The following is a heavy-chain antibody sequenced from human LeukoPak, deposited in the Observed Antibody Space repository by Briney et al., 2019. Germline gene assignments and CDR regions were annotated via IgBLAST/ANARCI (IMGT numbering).Heavy chain of an antibody. V-gene: IGHV4-39*07. CDR2: IYYSGST. CDR1: GGSISSSSYY. Sequence: PSETLSLTCTVSGGSISSSSYYWGWIRQPPGKGLEWIGSIYYSGSTYYNPSLKSRVTMSLDTSKNHLSLNLSSVTAADTAVYYCAREPTSGREPTSGRPLDYWGQGTLVTVSS. CDR3: AREPTSGREPTSGRPLDY. D-gene: IGHD5-12*01. J-gene: IGHJ4*02.